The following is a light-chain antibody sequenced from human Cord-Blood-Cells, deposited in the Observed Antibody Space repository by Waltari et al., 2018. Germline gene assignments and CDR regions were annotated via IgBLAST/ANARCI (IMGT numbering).Light chain of an antibody. CDR2: AAS. V-gene: IGKV1-9*01. J-gene: IGKJ1*01. Sequence: IQLPQSPSSLSASEGDRVTITSRASQAISSYLAWYQQKPGKTPKPLIYAASTFQSGVPSRFSGSGSGTDFTLTISSLQPEDFATYYCQQLNSYPTFGQGTKVEIK. CDR1: QAISSY. CDR3: QQLNSYPT.